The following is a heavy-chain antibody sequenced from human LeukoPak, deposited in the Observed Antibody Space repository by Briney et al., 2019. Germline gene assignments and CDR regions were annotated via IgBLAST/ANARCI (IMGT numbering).Heavy chain of an antibody. D-gene: IGHD3-10*01. CDR2: IHYSGTT. CDR1: GGSISYYL. CDR3: SRDYGSGNYDSNTYMDV. V-gene: IGHV4-59*12. Sequence: SETLSLTCTVSGGSISYYLWSWMRQPPGKGLEWVGYIHYSGTTNYNPSLKSRVTMSVDTSKSQFSLNLGSVTAADTAVYYCSRDYGSGNYDSNTYMDVWGKGTTVTVSS. J-gene: IGHJ6*03.